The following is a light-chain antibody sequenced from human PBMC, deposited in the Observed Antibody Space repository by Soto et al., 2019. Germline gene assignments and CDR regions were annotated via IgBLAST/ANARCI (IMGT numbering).Light chain of an antibody. CDR2: EVS. V-gene: IGLV2-8*01. CDR3: SSYAGSNNHVV. CDR1: SRDVGGYNY. J-gene: IGLJ2*01. Sequence: QSVLPRPPSASGSPGQSVPISCTGTSRDVGGYNYVSWYQQHPGKAPKLMIYEVSKRPSGVPDRFSGSKSGNTASLTVSGLQAEDEADYYCSSYAGSNNHVVFGGGTKVTVL.